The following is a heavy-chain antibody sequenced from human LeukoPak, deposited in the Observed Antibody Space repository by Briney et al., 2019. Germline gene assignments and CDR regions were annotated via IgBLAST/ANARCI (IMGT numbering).Heavy chain of an antibody. J-gene: IGHJ4*02. CDR2: ISGSGGST. Sequence: GGSLRLSCAASGFTFSSYAMSWVRQAPGKGLEWVSAISGSGGSTYYADSVKSRFTISRDNSKNMLYLQMNSLRAEDTAVYYCAKSYSYGYQGFWDYWGQGTLVTVSS. V-gene: IGHV3-23*01. D-gene: IGHD5-18*01. CDR1: GFTFSSYA. CDR3: AKSYSYGYQGFWDY.